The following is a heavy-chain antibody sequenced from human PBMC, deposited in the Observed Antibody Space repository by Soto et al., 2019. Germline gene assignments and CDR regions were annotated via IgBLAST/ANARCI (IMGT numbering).Heavy chain of an antibody. V-gene: IGHV1-18*01. CDR3: ARAIIPILAVAGTDFDY. J-gene: IGHJ4*02. CDR2: ISAYNGNT. D-gene: IGHD6-19*01. Sequence: ASVKVSCKASGYTFTSYGISWVRQAPGQGLEWMGWISAYNGNTNYAQKLRGRVTMTTDTSTSTAYMELRSLRSDDTAVYYCARAIIPILAVAGTDFDYWGQGTLVTVSS. CDR1: GYTFTSYG.